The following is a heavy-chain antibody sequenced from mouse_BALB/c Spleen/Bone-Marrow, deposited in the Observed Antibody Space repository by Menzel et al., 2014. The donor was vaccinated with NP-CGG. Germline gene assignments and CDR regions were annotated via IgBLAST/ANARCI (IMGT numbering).Heavy chain of an antibody. CDR3: ARGYYDDY. J-gene: IGHJ2*01. D-gene: IGHD2-4*01. Sequence: DVKLVESGGGLVQPGGSLRLSCAPSGFTFTDYFMTWVRQPPGKALEWLGFIRNKANGYTTEYSASVKGRFTISRNNSQSILYLQMNTLRAEDSATYYCARGYYDDYWGQGTTLTVSS. CDR2: IRNKANGYTT. CDR1: GFTFTDYF. V-gene: IGHV7-3*02.